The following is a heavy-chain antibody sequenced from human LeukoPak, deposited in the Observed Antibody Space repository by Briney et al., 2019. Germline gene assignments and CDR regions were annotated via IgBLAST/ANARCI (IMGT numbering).Heavy chain of an antibody. CDR3: ARPTGTYYYYYYGMDV. CDR1: GFTFSSYA. CDR2: ISYDGSNK. D-gene: IGHD3-10*01. Sequence: GRSLRLSCAASGFTFSSYAMHRVRQAPGKGLEWVAVISYDGSNKYYADSVKGRFTISRDNSKNTLYLQMNSLRAEDTAVYYCARPTGTYYYYYYGMDVWGKGTTVTVSS. V-gene: IGHV3-30*04. J-gene: IGHJ6*04.